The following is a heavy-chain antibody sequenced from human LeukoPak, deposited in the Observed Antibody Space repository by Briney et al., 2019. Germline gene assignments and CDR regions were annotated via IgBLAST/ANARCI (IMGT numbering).Heavy chain of an antibody. D-gene: IGHD3-22*01. CDR1: GFTFSTYE. CDR2: ISSSGIT. CDR3: TRGGNIGYDYNAFDV. J-gene: IGHJ3*01. V-gene: IGHV3-48*03. Sequence: SGGSLRLSCAASGFTFSTYEMNWVRQAPGKGLEWVSFISSSGITYYADSVKGRFTISRDNARNSLYLQMKRLRAEDTAVYYCTRGGNIGYDYNAFDVWGQGTMVAVSS.